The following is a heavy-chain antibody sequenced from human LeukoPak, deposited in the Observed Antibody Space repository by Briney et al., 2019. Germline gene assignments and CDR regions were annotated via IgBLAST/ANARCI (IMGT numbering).Heavy chain of an antibody. V-gene: IGHV3-23*01. Sequence: GGSLRLSCAASGFTFSSYSMNWVRQAPGKGLEWVSTISNSDGNTYYADSVQGRFTISRDNSKNTLYLQMNSLTAEDTAIYYCARDLSGVTGYTYGRGIDYWGQGTLVTVSS. CDR1: GFTFSSYS. J-gene: IGHJ4*02. D-gene: IGHD5-18*01. CDR3: ARDLSGVTGYTYGRGIDY. CDR2: ISNSDGNT.